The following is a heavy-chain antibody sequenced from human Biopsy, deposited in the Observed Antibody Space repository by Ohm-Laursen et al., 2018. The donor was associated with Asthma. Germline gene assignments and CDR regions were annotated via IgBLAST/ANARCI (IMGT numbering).Heavy chain of an antibody. CDR3: VRAVRNEQWLAPFDY. Sequence: GTLSLTCSVYGGSISSFYWSWIRQSPEKGLEWMGYVYWTGSTNYNPSLKSRITTSADTSKNRMFLELTSVTAADTAIYYCVRAVRNEQWLAPFDYWGQGKPVTVSS. CDR2: VYWTGST. J-gene: IGHJ4*02. D-gene: IGHD6-19*01. CDR1: GGSISSFY. V-gene: IGHV4-59*01.